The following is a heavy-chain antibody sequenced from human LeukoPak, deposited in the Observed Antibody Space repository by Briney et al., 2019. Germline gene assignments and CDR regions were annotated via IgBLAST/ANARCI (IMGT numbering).Heavy chain of an antibody. CDR1: GFTFNKYW. Sequence: GGSLRLSCAGSGFTFNKYWMHWVRQAPGKGLEWVANIKGDGSEKYYVDSVRGRFTISRDNAKNSLYLQMNSLRAEDTAVYYCASRLNSLAHWGQGTLVTVSS. D-gene: IGHD4-23*01. J-gene: IGHJ4*02. V-gene: IGHV3-7*03. CDR3: ASRLNSLAH. CDR2: IKGDGSEK.